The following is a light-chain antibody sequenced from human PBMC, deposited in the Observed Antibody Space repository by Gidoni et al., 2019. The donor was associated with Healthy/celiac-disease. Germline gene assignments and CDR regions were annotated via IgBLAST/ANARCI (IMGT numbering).Light chain of an antibody. V-gene: IGKV1-9*01. CDR2: AAS. CDR3: QQLNSYPQT. J-gene: IGKJ4*01. CDR1: QGISSY. Sequence: DIQLTQSPSFLSASVGDRVTITCRASQGISSYLAWYQQKPGKAPKLLIYAASTLQSGVPSRFSGCGSGTEFTLTISSLQPEDFATYYCQQLNSYPQTFGGGTKVEIK.